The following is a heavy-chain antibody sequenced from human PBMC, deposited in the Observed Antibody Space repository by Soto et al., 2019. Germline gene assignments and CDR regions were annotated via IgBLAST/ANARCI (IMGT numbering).Heavy chain of an antibody. CDR3: ATESKIAVRVPGDV. CDR1: GCTFSSYA. CDR2: IIPIFGTA. V-gene: IGHV1-69*13. J-gene: IGHJ6*02. Sequence: GASVKVSCKASGCTFSSYAISWVRQAPGQGLEWMGGIIPIFGTANYAQKFQGRVTITADESTSTAYMELSSLRSEDTAVYYCATESKIAVRVPGDVWGQGTTVTVSS. D-gene: IGHD6-6*01.